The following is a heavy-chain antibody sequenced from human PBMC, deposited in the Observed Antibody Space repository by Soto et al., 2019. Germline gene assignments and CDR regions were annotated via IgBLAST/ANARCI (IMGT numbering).Heavy chain of an antibody. Sequence: QVQLVQSGAEVKKPGSSVKVSCKASGGTFSSYTIRWVRQAPGQGLEWMGRIIPILGIANYAQKFQGRVTITADKSTSTDYMELSSLRSEDTAVYYCATYNWNLYYFDYWGQGTLVTVSS. D-gene: IGHD1-20*01. CDR2: IIPILGIA. CDR3: ATYNWNLYYFDY. CDR1: GGTFSSYT. J-gene: IGHJ4*02. V-gene: IGHV1-69*02.